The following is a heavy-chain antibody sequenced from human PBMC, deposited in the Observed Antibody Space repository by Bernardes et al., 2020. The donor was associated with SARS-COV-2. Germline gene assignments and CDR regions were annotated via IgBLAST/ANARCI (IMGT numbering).Heavy chain of an antibody. J-gene: IGHJ3*02. D-gene: IGHD3-9*01. V-gene: IGHV3-13*04. CDR3: ARGRVLRYFDWLPFDAFDI. CDR1: GFTFSSYD. Sequence: GGSLRLSCAASGFTFSSYDMHWVRQATGKGLEWVSAIGTAGDTYYPGSVKGRFTISRENAKNSLYLQMNSLRAGDTAVYYCARGRVLRYFDWLPFDAFDIWGQGTMVTVSS. CDR2: IGTAGDT.